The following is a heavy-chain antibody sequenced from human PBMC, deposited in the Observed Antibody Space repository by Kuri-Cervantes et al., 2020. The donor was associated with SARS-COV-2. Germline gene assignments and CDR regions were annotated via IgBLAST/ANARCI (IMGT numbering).Heavy chain of an antibody. CDR2: INPDGSYT. CDR3: VRDGDHWNFDY. Sequence: LSLTCAATGFTFSGHWIHWVRQAPGKGLVWVSRINPDGSYTNNADSVKGRFTLSRDNAKNMLFLQMNSLRAEDTAVYYCVRDGDHWNFDYWGQGTLVTVSS. CDR1: GFTFSGHW. D-gene: IGHD1-1*01. J-gene: IGHJ4*02. V-gene: IGHV3-74*01.